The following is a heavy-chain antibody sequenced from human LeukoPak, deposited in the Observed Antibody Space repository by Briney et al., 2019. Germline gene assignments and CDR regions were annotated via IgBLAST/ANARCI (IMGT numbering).Heavy chain of an antibody. CDR1: GYTFTSYA. D-gene: IGHD6-13*01. CDR2: INAGNGNT. V-gene: IGHV1-3*01. J-gene: IGHJ1*01. Sequence: ASVNVSCKASGYTFTSYAMHWVRQAPGQRLEWMGWINAGNGNTKYSQKFQGRVTITRDTSASTAYMELSSLRSEDTAVYYCARDYGSSSSFQHWGQGTPVTVSS. CDR3: ARDYGSSSSFQH.